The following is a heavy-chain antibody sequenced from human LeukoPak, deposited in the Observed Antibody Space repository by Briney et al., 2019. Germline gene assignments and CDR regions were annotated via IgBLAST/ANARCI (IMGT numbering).Heavy chain of an antibody. Sequence: GGSLRLSCAASGFTFSSYAMSWVRQAPGKGLEWVSAISGSGGSTYYADSVKGRFTISRANSKNTLYLQLNGLKTEDTALYYCAVAQGVSNFGTFDYWGQGTLVTVSS. V-gene: IGHV3-23*01. CDR3: AVAQGVSNFGTFDY. CDR1: GFTFSSYA. D-gene: IGHD3-10*01. J-gene: IGHJ4*02. CDR2: ISGSGGST.